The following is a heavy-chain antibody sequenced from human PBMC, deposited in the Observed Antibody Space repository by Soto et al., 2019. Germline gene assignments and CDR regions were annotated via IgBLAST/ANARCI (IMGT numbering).Heavy chain of an antibody. CDR1: GGSISGHY. Sequence: QVQLQESGPGLVKPSETLSLTCTVSGGSISGHYWIWIRQPPGKGLEWLGYIFYSGSTNYNPSLKSRVTISVDTSNNQFSLNLYSVTAADTAVYYCARVGSSGWSPDYWGQGTLVTVSS. CDR2: IFYSGST. CDR3: ARVGSSGWSPDY. D-gene: IGHD6-19*01. J-gene: IGHJ4*02. V-gene: IGHV4-59*11.